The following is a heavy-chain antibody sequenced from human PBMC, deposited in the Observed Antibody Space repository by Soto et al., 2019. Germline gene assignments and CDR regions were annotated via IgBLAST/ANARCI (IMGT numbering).Heavy chain of an antibody. CDR1: GFTFSSYA. V-gene: IGHV3-23*01. CDR2: ISGSGGST. J-gene: IGHJ6*03. CDR3: AKEIEIFGVATLSSYYYYMDV. D-gene: IGHD3-3*01. Sequence: GGSLRLSCAASGFTFSSYAMSWVRQAPGKGLEWVSAISGSGGSTYYADSVKGRFTISRDNSKNTLYLQMNSLRAEDTAVYYCAKEIEIFGVATLSSYYYYMDVWGKGTTVTVSS.